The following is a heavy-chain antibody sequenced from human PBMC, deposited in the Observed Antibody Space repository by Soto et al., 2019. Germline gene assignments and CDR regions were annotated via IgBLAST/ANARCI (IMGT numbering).Heavy chain of an antibody. CDR2: IYHSGST. CDR1: GGSISSSNW. Sequence: SSETLSLTCAVSGGSISSSNWWSWVRQPPGKGLEWIGEIYHSGSTNYNPSLKSRVTISVDKSKNQFSLKLSSVTAADTAVYYCARGPSRGIAARHKTPVNDYWGQGTLVTVSS. D-gene: IGHD6-6*01. CDR3: ARGPSRGIAARHKTPVNDY. V-gene: IGHV4-4*02. J-gene: IGHJ4*02.